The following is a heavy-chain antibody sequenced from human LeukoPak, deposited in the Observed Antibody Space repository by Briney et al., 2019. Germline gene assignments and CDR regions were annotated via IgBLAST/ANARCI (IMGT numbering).Heavy chain of an antibody. Sequence: ASVKVSCKVSGYTLTELSMHWVRQAPGKGLEWMGGFDPEDGETIYAQKFQGRVTMTEDTSTDTAYMELSRLRSDDTAVYYCATSPRQTTVIRGGVYYWGQGTLVTVSS. CDR1: GYTLTELS. V-gene: IGHV1-24*01. D-gene: IGHD4-11*01. CDR3: ATSPRQTTVIRGGVYY. CDR2: FDPEDGET. J-gene: IGHJ4*02.